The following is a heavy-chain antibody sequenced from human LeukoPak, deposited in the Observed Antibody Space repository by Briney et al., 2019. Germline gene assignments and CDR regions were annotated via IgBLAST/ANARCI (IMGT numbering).Heavy chain of an antibody. J-gene: IGHJ5*02. CDR1: GGSISSSSYY. V-gene: IGHV4-61*05. CDR2: IYYSGST. Sequence: SETLSLTCTVSGGSISSSSYYWGWIRQPPGQGLEWIGYIYYSGSTNYNPSLKSRVTISVDTSKNQFSLKLSSVTAADTAVYYCARAWAIRAYNNWFDPWGQGTLVTVSS. D-gene: IGHD1-1*01. CDR3: ARAWAIRAYNNWFDP.